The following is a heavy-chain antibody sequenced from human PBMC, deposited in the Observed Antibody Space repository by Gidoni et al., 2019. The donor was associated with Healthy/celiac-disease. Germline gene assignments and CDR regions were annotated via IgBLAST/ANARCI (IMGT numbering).Heavy chain of an antibody. CDR3: TRHSRGERDTVTGDY. D-gene: IGHD4-17*01. CDR1: GFTFSGSA. Sequence: EVQLVESGGGLVQPGGSLKLSCAASGFTFSGSAMHWVRQASGKGLEWVGRIRSKANSYATAYAASVKGRFTISRDDSKNTAYLQMNSLKTEDTAVYYCTRHSRGERDTVTGDYWGQGTLVTVSS. V-gene: IGHV3-73*02. CDR2: IRSKANSYAT. J-gene: IGHJ4*02.